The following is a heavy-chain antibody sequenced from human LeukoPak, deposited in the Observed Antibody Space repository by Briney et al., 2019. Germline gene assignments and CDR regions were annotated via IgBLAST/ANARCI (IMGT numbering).Heavy chain of an antibody. CDR3: ARRFSGYSKGDAFDI. Sequence: ASVKVSCKASGYTFTNYAIHWVRQAPGQRLEWMGWINAGNGDTKYSQKFQGRVTITRDTSASTAYMELSSLRSEDTAVYYCARRFSGYSKGDAFDIWGQGTMVTVSS. J-gene: IGHJ3*02. V-gene: IGHV1-3*01. D-gene: IGHD3-22*01. CDR2: INAGNGDT. CDR1: GYTFTNYA.